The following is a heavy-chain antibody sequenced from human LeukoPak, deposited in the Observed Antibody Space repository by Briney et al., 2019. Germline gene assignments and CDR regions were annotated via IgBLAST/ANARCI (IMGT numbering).Heavy chain of an antibody. V-gene: IGHV1-18*01. CDR2: ISPCNGNT. CDR1: GYTFTSYG. D-gene: IGHD3-10*01. CDR3: ARVRSGYYGSGSLITDY. J-gene: IGHJ4*02. Sequence: ASVEVSCKASGYTFTSYGISWVRQAPGQGLEWMGWISPCNGNTNYAQKLQGRVTMTTDTSTSTAYMELRSLRSDDTAVYYCARVRSGYYGSGSLITDYWGQGTLVTVSS.